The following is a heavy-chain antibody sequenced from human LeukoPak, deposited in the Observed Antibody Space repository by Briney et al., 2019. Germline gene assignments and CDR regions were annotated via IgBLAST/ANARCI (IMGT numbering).Heavy chain of an antibody. J-gene: IGHJ4*02. CDR3: AKADGSGWAPFDY. D-gene: IGHD6-25*01. CDR2: ISNSGTIT. Sequence: GGSLRLSCAASGFTFSSYAMSWVRQAPGKGLEWVSSISNSGTITYDADSVKGRFTISRDNSKNTLYLQMSSLRAEDTALYHCAKADGSGWAPFDYWGQGTLVTVSS. CDR1: GFTFSSYA. V-gene: IGHV3-23*01.